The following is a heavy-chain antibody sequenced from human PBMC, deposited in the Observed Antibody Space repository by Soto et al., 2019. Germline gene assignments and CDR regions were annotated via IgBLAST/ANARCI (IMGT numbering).Heavy chain of an antibody. CDR3: ARHGVSNDY. Sequence: SETLSLTCTVSGGSINGFYWAWIRQPAWKGLEWIGRIYTTGDTKYNPSLQSRVTMSVDTSKNQLSLRLNSVTAADTAVYYCARHGVSNDYCRQGIPVTVSS. V-gene: IGHV4-4*07. D-gene: IGHD6-13*01. CDR1: GGSINGFY. CDR2: IYTTGDT. J-gene: IGHJ4*02.